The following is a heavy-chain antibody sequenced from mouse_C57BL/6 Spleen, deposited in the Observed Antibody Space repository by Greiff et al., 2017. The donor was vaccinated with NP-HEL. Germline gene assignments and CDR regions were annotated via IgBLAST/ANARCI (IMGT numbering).Heavy chain of an antibody. J-gene: IGHJ1*03. CDR3: ARRGTTVVKYFDV. D-gene: IGHD1-1*01. Sequence: VQLQESGAELVKPGASVKISCKASGYAFSSYWMNWVKQRPGKGLEWIGQIYPGDGDTNYNGKFKGKATLTADKSSSTAYMQLSSLTSEDSAVYFCARRGTTVVKYFDVWGTGTTVTVSS. CDR2: IYPGDGDT. V-gene: IGHV1-80*01. CDR1: GYAFSSYW.